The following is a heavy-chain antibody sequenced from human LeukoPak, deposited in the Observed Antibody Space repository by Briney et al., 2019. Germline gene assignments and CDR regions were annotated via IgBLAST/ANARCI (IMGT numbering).Heavy chain of an antibody. Sequence: GGSLRLSCADSGFNFSSYAMSSVRQAPGKGLEWVSAISGSGGSTYYADSVKGRFTISRDNSKNTLYLQMNSLRAEDTAVYYCAREDSYYDILTGYFPYGVDYWGQGTLVTVSS. V-gene: IGHV3-23*01. CDR1: GFNFSSYA. J-gene: IGHJ4*02. CDR3: AREDSYYDILTGYFPYGVDY. CDR2: ISGSGGST. D-gene: IGHD3-9*01.